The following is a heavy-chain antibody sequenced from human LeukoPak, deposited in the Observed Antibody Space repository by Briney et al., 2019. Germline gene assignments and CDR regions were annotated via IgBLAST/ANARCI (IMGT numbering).Heavy chain of an antibody. Sequence: GGSLRLSCAASGFTVSSNYMSWVRQAPGKGLEWVSVINSGGSTYYADSVKGRFTISRDNSKSTLYIQMNSLRAEDTAVCYCASSDYYGSGSYYVIASAFDIWGQGTMVTVSS. D-gene: IGHD3-10*01. CDR1: GFTVSSNY. CDR3: ASSDYYGSGSYYVIASAFDI. J-gene: IGHJ3*02. V-gene: IGHV3-53*01. CDR2: INSGGST.